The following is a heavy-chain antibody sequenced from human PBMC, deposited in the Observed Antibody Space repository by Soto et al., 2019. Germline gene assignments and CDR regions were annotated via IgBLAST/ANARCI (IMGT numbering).Heavy chain of an antibody. D-gene: IGHD3-3*01. CDR2: IYYSGST. J-gene: IGHJ6*02. V-gene: IGHV4-30-4*01. Sequence: SETLSLTCTVSGGSISSGDYYWSWIRQPPGKGLEWIGYIYYSGSTYYNPSLKSRVTISVDTSKNQFSLKLSSVTAADTAVYYCASHRLRFLEWLSPHGIDVWGQGTTVTRLL. CDR1: GGSISSGDYY. CDR3: ASHRLRFLEWLSPHGIDV.